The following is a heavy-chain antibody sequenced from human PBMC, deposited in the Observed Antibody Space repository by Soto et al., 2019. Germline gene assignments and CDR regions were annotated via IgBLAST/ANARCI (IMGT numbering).Heavy chain of an antibody. CDR1: GFTFSSYE. J-gene: IGHJ4*02. CDR2: ISSSGSTI. CDR3: AGDPSPGITVAGFDY. V-gene: IGHV3-48*03. Sequence: GGSLRLSCAASGFTFSSYEMNWVRQAPGKGLEWVSYISSSGSTIYYADSVKGRFTISRDNAKNSLYLQMNSLRAEDTAVYYCAGDPSPGITVAGFDYWGRGTLVGVSS. D-gene: IGHD6-19*01.